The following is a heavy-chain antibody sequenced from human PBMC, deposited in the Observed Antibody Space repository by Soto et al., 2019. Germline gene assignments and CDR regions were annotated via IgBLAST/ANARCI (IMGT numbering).Heavy chain of an antibody. J-gene: IGHJ6*03. CDR1: GGSISSYY. CDR2: IYYSGST. D-gene: IGHD3-10*01. V-gene: IGHV4-59*01. CDR3: ARETCLMVRGVITSRAYYYYYMDV. Sequence: PSETLSLTCTVSGGSISSYYWSWIRQPPGKGLEWIGYIYYSGSTNYNPSLKSRVTISVDTSKNQFSLKLSSVTAADTAVYYCARETCLMVRGVITSRAYYYYYMDVWGKGTTVTVSS.